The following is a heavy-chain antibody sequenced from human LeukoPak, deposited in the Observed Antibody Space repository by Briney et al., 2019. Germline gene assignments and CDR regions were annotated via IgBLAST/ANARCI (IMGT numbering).Heavy chain of an antibody. Sequence: GGSLRLSCAASGFTFSSYAMSWVRQAPRKGLEWVSAISGSGGSTYYADSVKGRFTISRDNSKNMIYLEMTSLKAEDTAVYYCAKERNLEIAVAGTIFDYWGQGTLVTVSS. CDR1: GFTFSSYA. CDR2: ISGSGGST. V-gene: IGHV3-23*01. D-gene: IGHD6-19*01. J-gene: IGHJ4*02. CDR3: AKERNLEIAVAGTIFDY.